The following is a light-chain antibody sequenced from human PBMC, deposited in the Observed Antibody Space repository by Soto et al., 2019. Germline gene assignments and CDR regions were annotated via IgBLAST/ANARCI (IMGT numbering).Light chain of an antibody. CDR2: ATS. J-gene: IGKJ2*01. Sequence: DIQMTQSPSSVSASVGDRVTITCRPSQTIDTYVNWYQQKPGEAPKLLIFATSTLQSGVPSRFSGSKSWTDFFFTISSLQPDDFSTFFCQHSYYAPYTVGRGTKVDIK. V-gene: IGKV1-39*01. CDR3: QHSYYAPYT. CDR1: QTIDTY.